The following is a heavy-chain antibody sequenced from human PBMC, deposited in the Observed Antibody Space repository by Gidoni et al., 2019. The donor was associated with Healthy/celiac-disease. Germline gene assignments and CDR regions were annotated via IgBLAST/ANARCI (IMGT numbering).Heavy chain of an antibody. CDR1: GFTFGDYA. J-gene: IGHJ6*02. V-gene: IGHV3-49*04. CDR3: TRDGEGHYYYYGMDV. CDR2: IRSKAYGGTT. D-gene: IGHD3-3*01. Sequence: EVQLVESGGGLVQPGRSLRLSCTASGFTFGDYAMSWVRQAPGKGLEWVGFIRSKAYGGTTEYAASVKGRFTISRDDSKSIAYLQMNSLKTEDTAVYYCTRDGEGHYYYYGMDVWGQGTTVTVSS.